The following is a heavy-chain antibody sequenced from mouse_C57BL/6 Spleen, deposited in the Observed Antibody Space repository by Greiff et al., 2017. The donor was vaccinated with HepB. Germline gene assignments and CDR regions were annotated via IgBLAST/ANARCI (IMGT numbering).Heavy chain of an antibody. V-gene: IGHV2-2*01. CDR2: IWSGGST. Sequence: QVQLQQSGPGLVQPSQSLSITCTVSGFSLTSYGVHWVRQSPGKGLEWLGVIWSGGSTDYNAAFISRLSISKDNSKSQVFFKMNSLQADDTAIYYSARRGTGTGGTWFAYWGQGTLVTVSA. CDR3: ARRGTGTGGTWFAY. D-gene: IGHD4-1*01. CDR1: GFSLTSYG. J-gene: IGHJ3*01.